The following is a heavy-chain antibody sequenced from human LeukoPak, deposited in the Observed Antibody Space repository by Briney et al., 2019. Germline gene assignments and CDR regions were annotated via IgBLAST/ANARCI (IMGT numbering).Heavy chain of an antibody. D-gene: IGHD6-19*01. CDR2: ISAYNGNT. V-gene: IGHV1-18*01. Sequence: ASVKVSCKASGYTFTSYGISWVRQAPGQGLEWMGWISAYNGNTNYPQKLQGRVTMTTDTSTSTAYMELRSLRSDDTAVYYCAREREASYSSGPNWFDPWGQGTLVTVSS. J-gene: IGHJ5*02. CDR3: AREREASYSSGPNWFDP. CDR1: GYTFTSYG.